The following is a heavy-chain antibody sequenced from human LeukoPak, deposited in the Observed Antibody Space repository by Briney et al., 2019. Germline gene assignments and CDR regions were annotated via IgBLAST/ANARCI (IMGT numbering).Heavy chain of an antibody. Sequence: TSETLSLTCTVSGGSISSSIAYWGWIRQPPGKGLEWIGSIYYSKNTYYNPSLKSRFTISADTSKNQFSLRLGSVSAADAAVYYCASPRGFSYGYFDHWGQGSLVTVSS. CDR2: IYYSKNT. CDR3: ASPRGFSYGYFDH. D-gene: IGHD5-18*01. CDR1: GGSISSSIAY. J-gene: IGHJ4*02. V-gene: IGHV4-39*01.